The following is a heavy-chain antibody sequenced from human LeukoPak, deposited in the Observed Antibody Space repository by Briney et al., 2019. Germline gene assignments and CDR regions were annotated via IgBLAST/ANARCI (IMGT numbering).Heavy chain of an antibody. CDR3: ARGYCSGGSCYSYYYYNYVDV. Sequence: GSLRLSCAASGFTFSSYNMNWIRQSPGKGLEWLGEINHTGTTSYNPSLKSRVTISVDTSKNQFSLKLSSVTAADTAVYYCARGYCSGGSCYSYYYYNYVDVWGKGTTVTVSS. CDR1: GFTFSSYN. D-gene: IGHD2-15*01. CDR2: INHTGTT. J-gene: IGHJ6*03. V-gene: IGHV4-34*01.